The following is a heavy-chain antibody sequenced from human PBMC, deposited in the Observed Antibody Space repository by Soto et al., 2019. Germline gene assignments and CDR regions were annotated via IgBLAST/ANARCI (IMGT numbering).Heavy chain of an antibody. V-gene: IGHV1-18*01. Sequence: ASVKVSCKASGYTFTNYGITWVRQAPGQELEWMGWLSAYSGHTNYAQKLQGRVTMTTDTSTSTAYMELRSLRSDDTAIYYCARDLAFYDSLTGYYNDYWGQGTLVTVSS. J-gene: IGHJ4*02. D-gene: IGHD3-9*01. CDR3: ARDLAFYDSLTGYYNDY. CDR1: GYTFTNYG. CDR2: LSAYSGHT.